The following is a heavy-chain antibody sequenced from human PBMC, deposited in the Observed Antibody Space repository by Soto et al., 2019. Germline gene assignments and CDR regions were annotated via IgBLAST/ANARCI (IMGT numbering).Heavy chain of an antibody. CDR3: VKGLFDSSGYRVDAFDI. D-gene: IGHD3-22*01. Sequence: GGSLRLSCAASGFTFSSYAMSWVRQAPGKGLEYVSAISSNGVSTSYADSVKGRFTISRDNSKNTLYLQMSSLRAEDTAVYYCVKGLFDSSGYRVDAFDIWGQGTMVTVSS. CDR1: GFTFSSYA. CDR2: ISSNGVST. V-gene: IGHV3-64D*06. J-gene: IGHJ3*02.